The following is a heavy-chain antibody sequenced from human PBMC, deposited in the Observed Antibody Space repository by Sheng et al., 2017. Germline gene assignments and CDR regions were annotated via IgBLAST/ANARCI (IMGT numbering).Heavy chain of an antibody. CDR3: ARLPPYYYEKFLFDY. CDR1: GFTFSNHA. V-gene: IGHV3-23*01. CDR2: IGGRGGST. J-gene: IGHJ4*02. D-gene: IGHD3-22*01. Sequence: EVQMLESGGGLVQPGGSLRLSCAASGFTFSNHAMSWVRQAPGKGLEWVSAIGGRGGSTYYADSVKGRFTISRDNSNNILYLEVNSLRAEDTAVYYCARLPPYYYEKFLFDYWAREPWSP.